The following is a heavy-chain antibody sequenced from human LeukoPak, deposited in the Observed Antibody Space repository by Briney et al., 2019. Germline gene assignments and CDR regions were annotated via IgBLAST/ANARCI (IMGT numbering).Heavy chain of an antibody. CDR3: AREGHCSSTSCYGTNFSLDY. J-gene: IGHJ4*02. D-gene: IGHD2-2*01. CDR1: GGSINSYF. V-gene: IGHV4-4*07. CDR2: IYTSGST. Sequence: PSETLSLTCTVSGGSINSYFWSWIRQPAGKGLEWIGRIYTSGSTNYNPSLKSRVTMSVDTSKNQFSLKLSSVTAADTAVYYCAREGHCSSTSCYGTNFSLDYWGQGTLVTVSS.